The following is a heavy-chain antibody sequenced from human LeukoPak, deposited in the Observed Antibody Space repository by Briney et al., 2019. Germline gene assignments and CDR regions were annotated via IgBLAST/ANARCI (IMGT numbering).Heavy chain of an antibody. CDR3: ARDPYYDFWSGYPPD. Sequence: PSETLSLTCTVSGGSISSGSYYWSWIRQPAGKGLEWIGRIYTSRSTNYNPSLKSRVTISVDTSKNQFSLKLSSVTAADTAVYYCARDPYYDFWSGYPPDWGQGTLVTVSS. D-gene: IGHD3-3*01. CDR2: IYTSRST. J-gene: IGHJ4*02. CDR1: GGSISSGSYY. V-gene: IGHV4-61*02.